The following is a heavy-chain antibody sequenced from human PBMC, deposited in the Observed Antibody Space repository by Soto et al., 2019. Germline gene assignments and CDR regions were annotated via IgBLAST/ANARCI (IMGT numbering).Heavy chain of an antibody. J-gene: IGHJ4*02. CDR3: ASDRGSGSYYARFDY. CDR1: GYTFTTYG. Sequence: ASVKVSCKTSGYTFTTYGISWVRQAPGQVLEWMGWISSYNGHTIYAQKLQDRVTMTTDTSTNIAYMELRSLRSDDTAVFYCASDRGSGSYYARFDYRGQGTLVPVSS. D-gene: IGHD1-26*01. V-gene: IGHV1-18*01. CDR2: ISSYNGHT.